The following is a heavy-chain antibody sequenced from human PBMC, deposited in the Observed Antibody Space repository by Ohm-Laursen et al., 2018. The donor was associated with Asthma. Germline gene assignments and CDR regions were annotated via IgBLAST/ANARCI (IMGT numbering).Heavy chain of an antibody. Sequence: SLRLSCSASGFTFSSFGMHWVRQAPGKGLEWVAVISYDGSNKYYADSVKGRFTISRDNSKNTPYLQMNSLRAEDTAVYYCAKGGMTTVTYFDYWGQGTLVTVSS. D-gene: IGHD4-17*01. J-gene: IGHJ4*02. CDR2: ISYDGSNK. V-gene: IGHV3-30*18. CDR1: GFTFSSFG. CDR3: AKGGMTTVTYFDY.